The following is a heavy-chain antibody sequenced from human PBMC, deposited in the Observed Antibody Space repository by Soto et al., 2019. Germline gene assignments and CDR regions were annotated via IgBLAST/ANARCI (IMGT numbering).Heavy chain of an antibody. J-gene: IGHJ4*02. CDR3: ARIGGVAARTFDY. CDR1: GGSISDVY. D-gene: IGHD6-6*01. CDR2: IYYSGTT. V-gene: IGHV4-59*01. Sequence: SETLSLACTVSGGSISDVYWSWIRQPPGKVRGWIGYIYYSGTTNYNPSLKSRVTISVDTSNNQFSLNLRSMSPADTAVYYCARIGGVAARTFDYWGPGSLDTDSS.